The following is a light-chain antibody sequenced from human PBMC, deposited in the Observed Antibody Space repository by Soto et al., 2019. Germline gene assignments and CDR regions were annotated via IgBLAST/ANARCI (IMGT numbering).Light chain of an antibody. J-gene: IGKJ5*01. V-gene: IGKV1-39*01. CDR3: QHSYSTPIT. Sequence: DRQMTQSPSSLSASVEDRVIITCRASQSISNHLNWYQQKPGKAPKLLIYAASSLQSGVPSRFSGSGSGTDFTLTISSLQPEDFATYYCQHSYSTPITFGPGTRLEIK. CDR2: AAS. CDR1: QSISNH.